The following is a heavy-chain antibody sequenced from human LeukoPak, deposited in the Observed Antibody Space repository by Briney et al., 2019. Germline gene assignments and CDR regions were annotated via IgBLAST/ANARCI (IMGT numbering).Heavy chain of an antibody. D-gene: IGHD4-17*01. CDR2: ISYDGSNK. Sequence: GRSLRLSCAASGFTFSSYGMHWVRQAPGKGLEWVAVISYDGSNKYYVDSVKGRFTISRGNSKNTLYLQMNSLRAEDTAVYYCAKDFDYGDYFDYWGQGTLVTVSS. J-gene: IGHJ4*02. CDR1: GFTFSSYG. V-gene: IGHV3-30*18. CDR3: AKDFDYGDYFDY.